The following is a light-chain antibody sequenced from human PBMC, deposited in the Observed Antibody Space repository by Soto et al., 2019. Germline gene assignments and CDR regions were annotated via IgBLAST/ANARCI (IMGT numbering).Light chain of an antibody. CDR2: QVS. J-gene: IGKJ1*01. CDR3: VQFAHFPRT. CDR1: QSRVYSDGNTY. Sequence: DTVLTQAPLTSLVTLGQPASISCRSSQSRVYSDGNTYLSWLQQRPGQPPRLLIYQVSNRFSGVPDRFSGSGAGTDFTLKISRVEADDVGVYFCVQFAHFPRTFGQGTKVEI. V-gene: IGKV2-24*01.